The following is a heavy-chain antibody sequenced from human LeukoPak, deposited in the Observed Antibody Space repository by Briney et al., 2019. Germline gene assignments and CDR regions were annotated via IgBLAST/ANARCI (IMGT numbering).Heavy chain of an antibody. D-gene: IGHD5-18*01. CDR3: ARSPGLVDTAPGEWFDP. V-gene: IGHV4-59*01. CDR1: NGSISRYY. CDR2: VYNRGTT. Sequence: KPSETLSLTCSVSNGSISRYYWNWIRQSPGKGLEWIGYVYNRGTTVYNPSLKSRVTISVDTSRSQFSLNLRSVTSADTAVYYCARSPGLVDTAPGEWFDPWGQGVLVTVSS. J-gene: IGHJ5*02.